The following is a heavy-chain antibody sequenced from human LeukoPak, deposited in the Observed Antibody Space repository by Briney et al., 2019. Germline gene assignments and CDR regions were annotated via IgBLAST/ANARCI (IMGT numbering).Heavy chain of an antibody. J-gene: IGHJ4*02. V-gene: IGHV3-74*01. CDR2: ISSDGSDT. D-gene: IGHD6-19*01. Sequence: PGGSLRLSCAASGFSFSNYWMHWVRQAPGKGLVWVSRISSDGSDTIYADSVKGRFTMSRDNAKNTLYLQMNSLRAEDTAVYYCAKGGVAGTGYFDYWGQGTLVTVSS. CDR1: GFSFSNYW. CDR3: AKGGVAGTGYFDY.